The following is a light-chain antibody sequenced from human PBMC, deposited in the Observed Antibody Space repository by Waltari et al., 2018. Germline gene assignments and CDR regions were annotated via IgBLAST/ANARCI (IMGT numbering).Light chain of an antibody. V-gene: IGLV2-23*02. CDR3: CSYAGSSTFERV. J-gene: IGLJ2*01. CDR2: EVT. CDR1: SNDVGGYNL. Sequence: QSALTQPASVSGSPGQSISISCTGTSNDVGGYNLVSWYQQHPGKAPKLIIYEVTKRPSGGSNRVSGSKSGNTASLTISGLQAEDEADYYCCSYAGSSTFERVFGGGTKLTVL.